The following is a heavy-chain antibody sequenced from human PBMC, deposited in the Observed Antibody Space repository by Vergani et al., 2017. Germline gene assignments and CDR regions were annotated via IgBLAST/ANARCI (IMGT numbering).Heavy chain of an antibody. CDR2: ISAYNGNT. CDR1: GYTFSSYG. V-gene: IGHV1-18*04. Sequence: QVQLVQSGAEVKKPGASVKVSCKASGYTFSSYGISWVRQAPGQGVEWMGWISAYNGNTNYEQKVQGRVTMTTDTSTSTAYMELRSLRSDDAAVYYCAREPAVVGASKSHYFDYWGQGTLVTVSS. D-gene: IGHD1-26*01. CDR3: AREPAVVGASKSHYFDY. J-gene: IGHJ4*02.